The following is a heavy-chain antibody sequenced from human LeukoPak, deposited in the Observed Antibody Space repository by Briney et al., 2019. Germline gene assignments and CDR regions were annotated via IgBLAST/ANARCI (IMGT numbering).Heavy chain of an antibody. CDR3: ARASTGDDAFDI. J-gene: IGHJ3*02. CDR1: GFTVSSNY. D-gene: IGHD7-27*01. CDR2: IYSGGST. V-gene: IGHV3-53*01. Sequence: GGSLRLSCAASGFTVSSNYMSWVRQTPGKGLEWVSVIYSGGSTYYADSVKGRFTISRDNSKNTLYLQMNSLRAEDTAVYYCARASTGDDAFDIWGQGTMVTVSS.